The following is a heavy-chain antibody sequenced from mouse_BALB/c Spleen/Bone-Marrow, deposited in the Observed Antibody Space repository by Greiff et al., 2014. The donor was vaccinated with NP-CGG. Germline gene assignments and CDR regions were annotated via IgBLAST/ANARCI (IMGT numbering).Heavy chain of an antibody. D-gene: IGHD2-10*02. J-gene: IGHJ3*01. CDR2: SRNKAKHYTT. V-gene: IGHV7-1*02. Sequence: EVMLVESGGGLVQPGVSLRLSCATSGFTFSAFYVEWVRQPPGKRLEWIAASRNKAKHYTTEYSASVKGRFIVSRDTSQSILYLQMNALRAEDTAIYYCARDVGYGNYFVYWGQGTLVTVSA. CDR1: GFTFSAFY. CDR3: ARDVGYGNYFVY.